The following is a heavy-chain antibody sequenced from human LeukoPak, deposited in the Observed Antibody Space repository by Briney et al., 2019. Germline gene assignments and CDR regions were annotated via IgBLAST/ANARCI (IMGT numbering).Heavy chain of an antibody. V-gene: IGHV3-48*01. Sequence: PGGSLRLSCAASGFSFSSYSMNWVRQAPGKGLEWVSYISSSSSIIYYADSVKGRFTISRDNAKNSLYLQMNSLRAEDTALYYCARDRRNGDFWSGGDLWGQGTLVTVSS. D-gene: IGHD3-3*01. CDR3: ARDRRNGDFWSGGDL. CDR2: ISSSSSII. CDR1: GFSFSSYS. J-gene: IGHJ4*02.